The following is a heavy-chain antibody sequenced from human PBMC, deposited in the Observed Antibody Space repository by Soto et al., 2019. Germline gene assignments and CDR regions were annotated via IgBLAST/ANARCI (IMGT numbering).Heavy chain of an antibody. V-gene: IGHV1-2*02. CDR1: GYTFTGHN. CDR2: INPKTGDT. J-gene: IGHJ4*02. D-gene: IGHD3-10*01. CDR3: AKDEAGSYDF. Sequence: GASVKVSFKSSGYTFTGHNIHWLRQAPGQGLEWMGLINPKTGDTFYAQNFQGRVTTSRDTSISTAYMELSSLRSDDTAVYYCAKDEAGSYDFWGQGTQVTVSS.